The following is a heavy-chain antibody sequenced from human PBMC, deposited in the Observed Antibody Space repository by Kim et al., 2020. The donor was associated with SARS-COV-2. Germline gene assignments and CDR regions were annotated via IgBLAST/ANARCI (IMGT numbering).Heavy chain of an antibody. CDR1: GGSISSYY. V-gene: IGHV4-59*13. CDR3: AGVVEENSSIWYGGYYYGMDV. Sequence: SETLSLTCTVSGGSISSYYWSWIRQPPGKGLEWIGYIYYSGSTNYNPSLKSRVTISVDTSKNQFSLKLSSVTAADAAVYYFAGVVEENSSIWYGGYYYGMDVWGQGTTVTVSS. CDR2: IYYSGST. D-gene: IGHD6-13*01. J-gene: IGHJ6*02.